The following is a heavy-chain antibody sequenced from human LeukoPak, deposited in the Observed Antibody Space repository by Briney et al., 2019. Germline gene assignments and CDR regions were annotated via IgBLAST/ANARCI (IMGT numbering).Heavy chain of an antibody. D-gene: IGHD3-16*01. V-gene: IGHV3-21*01. Sequence: PGGSLRLSCAASGXTFSTYSMNWVRQAPGKGLEWVSSISSSSNYIYYADSVKGRFTISRDNAKNSLYLQMNSLRAEDTAVYYCARDNSPYDYVWGSYVDAFDIWGQGIMVTVSS. J-gene: IGHJ3*02. CDR3: ARDNSPYDYVWGSYVDAFDI. CDR1: GXTFSTYS. CDR2: ISSSSNYI.